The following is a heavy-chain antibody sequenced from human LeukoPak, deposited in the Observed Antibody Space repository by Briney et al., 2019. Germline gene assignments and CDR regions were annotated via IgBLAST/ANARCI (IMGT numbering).Heavy chain of an antibody. CDR2: IYYSGST. V-gene: IGHV4-31*03. Sequence: PSQTLPLTCTVSGGSISSGGYYWSWIRQHPGKGLEWIGYIYYSGSTYYNPSLKSRVTISVDTSKNQFSLKLSSVTAADTAVYYCARVDDLWSGYYTGPHWFDPWVQGTLVTVSS. D-gene: IGHD3-3*01. CDR3: ARVDDLWSGYYTGPHWFDP. J-gene: IGHJ5*02. CDR1: GGSISSGGYY.